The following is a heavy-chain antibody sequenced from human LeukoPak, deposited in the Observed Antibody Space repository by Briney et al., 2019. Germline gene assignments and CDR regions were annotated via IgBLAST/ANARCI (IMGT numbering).Heavy chain of an antibody. V-gene: IGHV3-7*01. CDR3: ARLHLGDDAFDI. J-gene: IGHJ3*02. CDR1: GFTFSGSA. D-gene: IGHD7-27*01. CDR2: IKQDGSGK. Sequence: PGGSLRLSCAASGFTFSGSAMHWVRQAPGKGLEWVANIKQDGSGKYYVDSVKGRFTISRDNAKNSLYLQMNSLRAEDTAVYYCARLHLGDDAFDIWGQGTMVTVSS.